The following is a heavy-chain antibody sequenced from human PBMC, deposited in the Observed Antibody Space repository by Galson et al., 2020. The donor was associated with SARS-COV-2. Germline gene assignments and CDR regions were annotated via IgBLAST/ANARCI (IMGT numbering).Heavy chain of an antibody. CDR3: ARGAGMMSSGKYFDL. CDR1: GGSISSGGYY. CDR2: IYYSGST. J-gene: IGHJ2*01. Sequence: SETLSLTCTVSGGSISSGGYYWSWIRQHPGKGLEWIGYIYYSGSTYYNPSLKSRVTISVDTSKNQFSLKLSSVTAADTAVYYCARGAGMMSSGKYFDLWGRGTLVTVSS. V-gene: IGHV4-31*03. D-gene: IGHD1-26*01.